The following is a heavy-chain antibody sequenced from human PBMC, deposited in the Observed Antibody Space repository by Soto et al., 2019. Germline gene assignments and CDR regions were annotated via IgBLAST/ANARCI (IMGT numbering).Heavy chain of an antibody. J-gene: IGHJ4*02. CDR2: IYYSGRT. CDR3: AGSRYGSSGLEEF. Sequence: QVQLQESGPGLVKPSQTLSLTCAVSGDSISSSDYYWSWVRQPPGGGLEWIGHIYYSGRTNSNPALRSRLTVSLDTSKSPRALTWTSVAVAETAVYYCAGSRYGSSGLEEFWGQGTLVTVSS. V-gene: IGHV4-30-4*01. D-gene: IGHD6-6*01. CDR1: GDSISSSDYY.